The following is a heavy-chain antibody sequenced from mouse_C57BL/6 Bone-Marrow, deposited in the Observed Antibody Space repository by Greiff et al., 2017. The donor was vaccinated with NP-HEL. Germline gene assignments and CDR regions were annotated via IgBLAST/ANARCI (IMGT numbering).Heavy chain of an antibody. V-gene: IGHV1-55*01. CDR1: GFTFSDAW. Sequence: VQGVESGGGLVQPGGSMKLSCAASGFTFSDAWVDWVRQSPGQGLEWIGDIYPGSGNTNYNEKFKSKATLTVDTSSSTAYMQLSSLTSEDSAVYYCARAGWLLPYFDYWGQGTTLTVSS. J-gene: IGHJ2*01. CDR2: IYPGSGNT. D-gene: IGHD2-3*01. CDR3: ARAGWLLPYFDY.